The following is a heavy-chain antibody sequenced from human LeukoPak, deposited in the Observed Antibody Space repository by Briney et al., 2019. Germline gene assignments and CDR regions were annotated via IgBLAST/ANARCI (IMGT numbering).Heavy chain of an antibody. Sequence: SETLSLTCAVNGGSFSGHYWTWIRQPPGKGLQWIGEVNDRGSTNYNPSLKSRLTISEDKSKKQFSLRLPSVTAADTAVYYCARGVVSGRFGDYYYYMGVWGKGTTVTVSS. CDR1: GGSFSGHY. D-gene: IGHD3-16*01. V-gene: IGHV4-34*01. J-gene: IGHJ6*03. CDR3: ARGVVSGRFGDYYYYMGV. CDR2: VNDRGST.